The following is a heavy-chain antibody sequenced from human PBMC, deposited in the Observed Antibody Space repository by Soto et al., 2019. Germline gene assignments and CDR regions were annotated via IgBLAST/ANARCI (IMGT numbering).Heavy chain of an antibody. D-gene: IGHD2-15*01. J-gene: IGHJ6*02. V-gene: IGHV1-18*04. CDR2: ISAYNGNT. CDR3: ARVRVYCSGSSCYYYYGMDV. CDR1: GYTFTSYG. Sequence: QVQLVQSGAEVKKPGASVKVSCKASGYTFTSYGISWVRQAPGQGLEWMGWISAYNGNTNYAQKLQGRVTMTTDTSTSTAYMELRSLRSDDTAVYYCARVRVYCSGSSCYYYYGMDVWGQGTTVTVSS.